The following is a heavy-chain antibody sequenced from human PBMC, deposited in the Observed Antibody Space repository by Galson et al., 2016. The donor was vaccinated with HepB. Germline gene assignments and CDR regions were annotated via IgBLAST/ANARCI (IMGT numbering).Heavy chain of an antibody. J-gene: IGHJ4*02. D-gene: IGHD6-13*01. CDR3: AARGNSWPYY. CDR1: GVTFSTSA. Sequence: SCKASGVTFSTSAVQWVRQARGQHLEWIGWIVAGNGDTKYAQKFQERVTITRDMSTRTAYMELSSLTSEDTAVYYCAARGNSWPYYWGRGTLVTVSS. CDR2: IVAGNGDT. V-gene: IGHV1-58*01.